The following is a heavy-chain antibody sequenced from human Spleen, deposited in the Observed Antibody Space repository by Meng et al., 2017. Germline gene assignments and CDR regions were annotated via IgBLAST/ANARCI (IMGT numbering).Heavy chain of an antibody. CDR2: ISFDGSNK. CDR1: GFTFSNYG. V-gene: IGHV3-30*01. CDR3: GRGIWASPDYYDY. Sequence: GESLKISCAASGFTFSNYGLHWVRQAPGKGLEWVAVISFDGSNKHYADSVKGRFTISRDNSKETIYLEMNSLRADDTAVYYCGRGIWASPDYYDYWGQGTLVTVSS. D-gene: IGHD7-27*01. J-gene: IGHJ4*02.